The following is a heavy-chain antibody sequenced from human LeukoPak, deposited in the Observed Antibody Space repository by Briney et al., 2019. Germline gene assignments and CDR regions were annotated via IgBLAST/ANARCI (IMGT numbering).Heavy chain of an antibody. V-gene: IGHV1-2*02. Sequence: ASVKVSCKASGGTFSSYAISWVRQAPGQGLEWMGWINPNSGGTNYAQKFQGRVTMTRDTSISTAYMELSRLRSDDTAVYYCARERAARPRLGFDPWGQGTLVTVSS. CDR2: INPNSGGT. CDR1: GGTFSSYA. CDR3: ARERAARPRLGFDP. J-gene: IGHJ5*02. D-gene: IGHD6-6*01.